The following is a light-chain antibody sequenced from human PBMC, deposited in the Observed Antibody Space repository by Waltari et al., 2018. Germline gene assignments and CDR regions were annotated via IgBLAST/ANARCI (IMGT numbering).Light chain of an antibody. CDR2: AAS. Sequence: DIQMTQSPSSLSASVGDKVTITCRASQGISSWLAWYQQKPVKAPKLLIYAASRLQSGVPSRFSGSGSGTDYTLTISSLQPEDFATYYCQQGYNTPLTFGGGTKVEIK. V-gene: IGKV1-12*01. CDR1: QGISSW. CDR3: QQGYNTPLT. J-gene: IGKJ4*01.